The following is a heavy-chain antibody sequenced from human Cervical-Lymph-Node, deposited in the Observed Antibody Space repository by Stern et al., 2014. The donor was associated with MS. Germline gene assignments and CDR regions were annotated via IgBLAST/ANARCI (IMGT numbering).Heavy chain of an antibody. J-gene: IGHJ4*02. Sequence: DVQLVASGGGLVKPGGSPRLSCEVSGFTFSNYTMNWVRQAPGKGLEWVSSIFSTSAYIYYANSVKGRFTISRDNAKNSLYLQMNSLRAEDTAVYYCARARRGFDYWGQGTLVTVSS. CDR1: GFTFSNYT. V-gene: IGHV3-21*01. CDR2: IFSTSAYI. CDR3: ARARRGFDY.